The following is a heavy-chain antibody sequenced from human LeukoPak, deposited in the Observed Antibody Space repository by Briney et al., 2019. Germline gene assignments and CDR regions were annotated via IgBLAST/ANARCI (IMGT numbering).Heavy chain of an antibody. CDR3: AKDDVVVIAYFDY. Sequence: GGSLRLPCAASGFTFSSYAMSWVRQAPGKGLEWVSAISGSGGSTYYADSVKGRFTISRDNSKNTLYLQMNSLRAEDTAVYYCAKDDVVVIAYFDYWGQGTLVTVSS. CDR1: GFTFSSYA. J-gene: IGHJ4*02. V-gene: IGHV3-23*01. D-gene: IGHD3-22*01. CDR2: ISGSGGST.